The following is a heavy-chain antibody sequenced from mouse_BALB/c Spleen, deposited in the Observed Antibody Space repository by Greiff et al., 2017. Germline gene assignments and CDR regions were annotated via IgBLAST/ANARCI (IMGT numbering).Heavy chain of an antibody. V-gene: IGHV1S137*01. J-gene: IGHJ4*01. D-gene: IGHD2-4*01. Sequence: VQLQQSGAELVRPGVSVKISCKGSGYTFTDYAMHWVKQSHAKSLEWIGVISTYYGDASYNQKFKGKATMTVDKSSSTAYMELARLTSEDSAIYYCARSLYDYEGRAMDYWGQGTSVTVSS. CDR2: ISTYYGDA. CDR3: ARSLYDYEGRAMDY. CDR1: GYTFTDYA.